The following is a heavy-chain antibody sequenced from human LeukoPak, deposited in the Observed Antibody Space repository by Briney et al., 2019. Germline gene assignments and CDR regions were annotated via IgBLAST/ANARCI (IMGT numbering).Heavy chain of an antibody. CDR1: VGSFSGYY. CDR2: INHSGST. CDR3: ARDRVIRNTMIVVVPHSVDI. V-gene: IGHV4-34*01. D-gene: IGHD3-22*01. Sequence: SETLSLTCAVYVGSFSGYYWSWIRQPPGKGLEWIGEINHSGSTNYNPSLKSRVTISVDTSKNQFSLKLSSVTAADTAVYYCARDRVIRNTMIVVVPHSVDIWAKGQWSPSLQ. J-gene: IGHJ3*02.